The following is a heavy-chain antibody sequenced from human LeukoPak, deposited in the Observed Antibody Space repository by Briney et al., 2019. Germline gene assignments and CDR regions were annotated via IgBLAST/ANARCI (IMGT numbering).Heavy chain of an antibody. CDR1: GFTFSDYY. J-gene: IGHJ6*03. D-gene: IGHD4-11*01. CDR2: ISSSGSTI. Sequence: GGSLRLSCAASGFTFSDYYMSWIRQAPGKGLVWVSYISSSGSTIYYADSVKGRFTISRDNAKNSLYLQMNSLRAEDTAVYYCARDATMTTVTYYYYMDVWGKGTTVTVSS. V-gene: IGHV3-11*04. CDR3: ARDATMTTVTYYYYMDV.